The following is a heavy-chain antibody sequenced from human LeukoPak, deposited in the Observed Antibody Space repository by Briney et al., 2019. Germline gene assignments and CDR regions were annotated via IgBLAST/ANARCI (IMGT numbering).Heavy chain of an antibody. J-gene: IGHJ3*02. V-gene: IGHV4-30-2*01. CDR2: IHHSGDT. Sequence: SQTLSLTCTVSGGSISSGGFYWSWIRQPPGKGLEWIGYIHHSGDTYQNPSLKSRVTVSSDRSKNEFYLKLRSVTAADTAVYYCARRIAAAFDIWGQGTMVTVSS. CDR1: GGSISSGGFY. D-gene: IGHD6-13*01. CDR3: ARRIAAAFDI.